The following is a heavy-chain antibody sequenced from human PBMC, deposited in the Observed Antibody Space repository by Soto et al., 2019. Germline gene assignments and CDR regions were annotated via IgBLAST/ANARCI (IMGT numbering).Heavy chain of an antibody. CDR1: GFTFSSYA. Sequence: GGSLRLSCAASGFTFSSYAMSWVRQAPGKGLEWVSAIRSSGAGTYHANSVKGRFTISRDNSKNTLHLQMDSLRAEDTAIYYCAKPYCSSASCYEVYWYFDLWGRGTLVTVSS. J-gene: IGHJ2*01. V-gene: IGHV3-23*01. CDR3: AKPYCSSASCYEVYWYFDL. CDR2: IRSSGAGT. D-gene: IGHD2-2*01.